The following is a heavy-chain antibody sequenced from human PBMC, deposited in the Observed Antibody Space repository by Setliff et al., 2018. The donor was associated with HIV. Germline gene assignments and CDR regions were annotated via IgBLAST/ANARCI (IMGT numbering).Heavy chain of an antibody. CDR1: GFTFRNAW. CDR3: FADVPEVSSPIDY. J-gene: IGHJ4*02. D-gene: IGHD2-8*01. CDR2: IKSKGDGGTT. V-gene: IGHV3-15*01. Sequence: PGGSLRLSCGASGFTFRNAWMIWVRQAPGRGLECVGRIKSKGDGGTTDFVAPVKGRFTISRDDSKNTLYLQMDSLRTEDTAVYYCFADVPEVSSPIDYWGQGTLVTVSS.